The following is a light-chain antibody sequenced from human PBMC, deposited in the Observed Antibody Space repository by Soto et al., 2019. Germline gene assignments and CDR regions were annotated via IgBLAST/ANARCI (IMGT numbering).Light chain of an antibody. CDR1: QSISRW. Sequence: IHMTQSPSSLSASVGDRVTITCRASQSISRWLAWHQQKPGKAPKLLIYAASTLQSGVPSRFSGSGSGTDFTLTISSLQSEDFATYYCQHYNSYPIPFGQGTLLEIK. CDR3: QHYNSYPIP. J-gene: IGKJ5*01. CDR2: AAS. V-gene: IGKV1-5*01.